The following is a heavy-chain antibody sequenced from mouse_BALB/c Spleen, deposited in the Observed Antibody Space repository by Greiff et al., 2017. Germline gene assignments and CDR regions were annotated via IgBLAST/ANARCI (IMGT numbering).Heavy chain of an antibody. J-gene: IGHJ2*01. CDR1: GYTFTSYW. CDR2: INPSTGYT. CDR3: ARGDYFDY. V-gene: IGHV1-7*01. Sequence: VQVVESGAELAKPGASVKMSCKASGYTFTSYWMHWVKQRPGQGLEWIGYINPSTGYTEYNQKFKDKATLTADKSSSTAYMQLSSLTSEDSAVYYCARGDYFDYWGQGTTLTVSS.